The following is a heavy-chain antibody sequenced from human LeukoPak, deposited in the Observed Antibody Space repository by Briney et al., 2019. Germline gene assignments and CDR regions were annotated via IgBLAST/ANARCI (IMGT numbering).Heavy chain of an antibody. D-gene: IGHD3-3*01. Sequence: GASVKVSCKASGYTFTSYGISWVRQAPGQGLEWMGWISAYNGNTNYAQKLQGRVTMTTDTSTSTAYMELRSLRSDDTAAYYCAREELTRITIFGVAPDYWGQGTLVTVSS. CDR1: GYTFTSYG. J-gene: IGHJ4*02. CDR3: AREELTRITIFGVAPDY. CDR2: ISAYNGNT. V-gene: IGHV1-18*01.